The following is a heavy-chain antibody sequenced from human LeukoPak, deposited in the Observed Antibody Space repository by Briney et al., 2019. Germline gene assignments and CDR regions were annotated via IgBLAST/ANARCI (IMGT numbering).Heavy chain of an antibody. Sequence: SETLSLTCTVAGVSINSDNYYWTWIRQHPGKGLEWIGFIFYTGSTSYNRSLKSRVAISADTSTNQFSLRPTSVTAADTAVYYCAGGKGQQTPDWFDPWGQGTQVTVSS. CDR1: GVSINSDNYY. J-gene: IGHJ5*02. CDR3: AGGKGQQTPDWFDP. D-gene: IGHD3-16*01. V-gene: IGHV4-31*03. CDR2: IFYTGST.